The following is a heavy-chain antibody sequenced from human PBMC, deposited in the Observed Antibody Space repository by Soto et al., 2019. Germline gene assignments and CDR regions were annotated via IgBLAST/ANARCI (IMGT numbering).Heavy chain of an antibody. CDR3: AREHCSSTSCYNYYYYGMDV. J-gene: IGHJ6*02. CDR2: IIPICGTA. CDR1: GGTFSSYA. Sequence: QVQLVQSGAEVKKPGSSVKVSCKASGGTFSSYAISWVRQAPGQGLEWMGGIIPICGTANYAQKFQGSVTITADKSTSTAYMELSSLRSEDTAVYYCAREHCSSTSCYNYYYYGMDVWGQGTTVTVSS. D-gene: IGHD2-2*02. V-gene: IGHV1-69*06.